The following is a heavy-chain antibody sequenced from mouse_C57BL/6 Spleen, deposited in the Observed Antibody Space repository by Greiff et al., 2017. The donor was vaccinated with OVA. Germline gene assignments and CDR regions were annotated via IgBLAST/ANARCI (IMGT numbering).Heavy chain of an antibody. CDR3: TRDGPMDY. D-gene: IGHD2-3*01. V-gene: IGHV6-6*01. CDR2: IRHTANKHAT. Sequence: EVQVVESGGGLVQPGGSMKLSCAASGFTFSDAWMDWVRQSPEQGLEWVAEIRHTANKHATYYAESVKGRFTISRDDSKSSVYLKMNSLRAEDTGIYYCTRDGPMDYWGQGTSVTVSS. CDR1: GFTFSDAW. J-gene: IGHJ4*01.